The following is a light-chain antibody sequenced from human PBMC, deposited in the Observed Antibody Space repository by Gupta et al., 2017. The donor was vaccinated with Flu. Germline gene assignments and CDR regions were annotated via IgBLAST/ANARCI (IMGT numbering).Light chain of an antibody. J-gene: IGLJ3*02. V-gene: IGLV1-47*01. CDR3: SVWDDSLSGRV. CDR2: LSE. Sequence: QSVVTQPPSASGTPGQSVPMSCSGSSSNIGSNSVYWYQQVPGTAPKLLIYLSEKRPSGIPDRFSGSKSGESASLVISGLRSEDEADYYCSVWDDSLSGRVFGGGTRLTVL. CDR1: SSNIGSNS.